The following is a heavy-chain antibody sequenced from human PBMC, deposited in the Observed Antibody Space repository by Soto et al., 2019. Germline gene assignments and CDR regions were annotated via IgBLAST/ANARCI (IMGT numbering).Heavy chain of an antibody. J-gene: IGHJ5*02. V-gene: IGHV4-4*07. Sequence: ATLSLTCSVSGGSISKFYWSWIRKTAGKGLEWMGRVYATGTTDYNPSLRSRVAMSVDISKKTFSLRLTSVTAADTGVYYCVRDRSKTLRDWSDPWGQGKLGTVS. CDR3: VRDRSKTLRDWSDP. CDR1: GGSISKFY. D-gene: IGHD4-17*01. CDR2: VYATGTT.